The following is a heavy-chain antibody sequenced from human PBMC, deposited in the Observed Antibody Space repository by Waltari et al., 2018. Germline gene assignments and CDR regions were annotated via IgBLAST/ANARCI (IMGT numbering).Heavy chain of an antibody. V-gene: IGHV4-31*03. CDR2: IYHSGST. J-gene: IGHJ4*02. D-gene: IGHD5-18*01. CDR1: GGSISSGGYY. CDR3: ASMNVDTAMVTFDY. Sequence: QVQLQESGPGLVKPSQTLSLTCTVPGGSISSGGYYWSWIRQHPGKGLEWIGYIYHSGSTYYNPSLKSRVTISVDRSKNQFSLKLSSVTAADTAVYYCASMNVDTAMVTFDYWGQGTLVTVSS.